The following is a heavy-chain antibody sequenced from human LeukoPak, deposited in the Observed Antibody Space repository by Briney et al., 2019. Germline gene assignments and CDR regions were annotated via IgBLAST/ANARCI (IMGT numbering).Heavy chain of an antibody. V-gene: IGHV3-23*01. Sequence: GGSLRLSCAASGFTFSSYAMSWVRQAPGKGLEWVSAISDSGGNTYYADSVKGRFTISRDNSKNTLYLQMNSLRAEDTAVYYCAKDAAYYYDSSGYFDYRGQGTLVTVSS. CDR2: ISDSGGNT. CDR3: AKDAAYYYDSSGYFDY. CDR1: GFTFSSYA. D-gene: IGHD3-22*01. J-gene: IGHJ4*02.